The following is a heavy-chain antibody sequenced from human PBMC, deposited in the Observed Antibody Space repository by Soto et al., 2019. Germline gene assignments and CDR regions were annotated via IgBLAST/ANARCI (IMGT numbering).Heavy chain of an antibody. V-gene: IGHV1-18*01. Sequence: ASVKVSCKASGYTFTSYGISWVRQAPGQGLEWMGWISAYNGNTNYAQKLQGRVTMTTDTSTSTAYMELRSLRSDDTAVYYCARSVAAHPNYYYYGMDVWGQGTTVTV. CDR1: GYTFTSYG. CDR3: ARSVAAHPNYYYYGMDV. CDR2: ISAYNGNT. D-gene: IGHD6-6*01. J-gene: IGHJ6*02.